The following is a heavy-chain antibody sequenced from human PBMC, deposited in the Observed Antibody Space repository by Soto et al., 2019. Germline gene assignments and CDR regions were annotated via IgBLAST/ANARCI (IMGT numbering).Heavy chain of an antibody. Sequence: QVVLVESGGGVVQPGRSLRLSCAASGFVFSDYAMHWIRQAPGKGLEWLTFISFDGEDSYYADSVKGRFAISRDSSKNTLYLQMNSLRLEDTAVYHCARSEHGYNAFDYWGRGTLVTVSS. CDR2: ISFDGEDS. V-gene: IGHV3-30*09. D-gene: IGHD5-12*01. J-gene: IGHJ4*02. CDR3: ARSEHGYNAFDY. CDR1: GFVFSDYA.